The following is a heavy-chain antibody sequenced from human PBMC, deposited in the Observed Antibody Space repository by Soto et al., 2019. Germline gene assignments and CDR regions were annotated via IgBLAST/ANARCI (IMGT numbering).Heavy chain of an antibody. CDR1: VGSISSYY. Sequence: SETLSLTCTVSVGSISSYYWSWIRQPPGKGLEWIGYIYYSGSTNYNPSLKSRVTISVDTSKNQFSLKLSSVTAADTAVYYCARDMLSSGGWFDPWGQGTLVTVSS. J-gene: IGHJ5*02. D-gene: IGHD3-16*01. CDR2: IYYSGST. CDR3: ARDMLSSGGWFDP. V-gene: IGHV4-59*01.